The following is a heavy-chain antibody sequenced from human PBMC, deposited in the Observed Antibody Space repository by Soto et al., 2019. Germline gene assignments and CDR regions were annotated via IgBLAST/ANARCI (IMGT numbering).Heavy chain of an antibody. CDR2: ISGSGGST. V-gene: IGHV3-23*01. Sequence: PGGSLRLFCAASGFTFSSYAMSWVRQAPGKGVEWVSAISGSGGSTYYADSVKGRFTISRDNSKNTLYLQMNSLRAEDTAGYYSAKDMLEQQPVSSCDLDIWGQGTMVTVSS. CDR1: GFTFSSYA. CDR3: AKDMLEQQPVSSCDLDI. J-gene: IGHJ3*02. D-gene: IGHD6-13*01.